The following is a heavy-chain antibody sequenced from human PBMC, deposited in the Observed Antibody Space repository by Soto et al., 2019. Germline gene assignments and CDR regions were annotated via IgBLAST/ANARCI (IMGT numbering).Heavy chain of an antibody. Sequence: GGSLRLSCVASGIEFSNYAMSWVRQAPGKGLEWVSISSASGRSRYHADSVKGRFTISRDNSKNTLYLHMTTLRAEDTAVYYCAKDGNWLDVYFDVWGQGTPVTVSS. J-gene: IGHJ4*02. CDR1: GIEFSNYA. CDR3: AKDGNWLDVYFDV. CDR2: SSASGRSR. D-gene: IGHD6-19*01. V-gene: IGHV3-23*01.